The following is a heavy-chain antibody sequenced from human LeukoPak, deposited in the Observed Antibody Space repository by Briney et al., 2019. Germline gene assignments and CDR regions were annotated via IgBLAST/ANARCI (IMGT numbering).Heavy chain of an antibody. CDR1: GLTHSVAW. CDR3: TTDRCSSGNCYYYYYYYMDV. J-gene: IGHJ6*03. V-gene: IGHV3-15*01. Sequence: PGGSLRLSCAASGLTHSVAWMSWVRQAPGKGLEWVGHIKSKTDGGTTDYAAPVKGRFTIPRDDSQNTLYLQMNSLETEDTGVYYCTTDRCSSGNCYYYYYYYMDVWGKGTTVTVSS. D-gene: IGHD2-15*01. CDR2: IKSKTDGGTT.